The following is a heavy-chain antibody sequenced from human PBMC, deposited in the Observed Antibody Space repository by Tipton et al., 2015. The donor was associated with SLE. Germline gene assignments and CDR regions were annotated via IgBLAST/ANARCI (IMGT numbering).Heavy chain of an antibody. Sequence: TLSLTCAVYGGSFSGYYWSWIRQPPGKGLEWIGYIYYSGSTYYNPSLKSRVTISVDTSKNQFSLKLSSVTAADTAVYYCARGGGSSGWSDAFDIWGQGTMVTVSS. J-gene: IGHJ3*02. D-gene: IGHD6-19*01. CDR1: GGSFSGYY. CDR3: ARGGGSSGWSDAFDI. V-gene: IGHV4-34*01. CDR2: IYYSGST.